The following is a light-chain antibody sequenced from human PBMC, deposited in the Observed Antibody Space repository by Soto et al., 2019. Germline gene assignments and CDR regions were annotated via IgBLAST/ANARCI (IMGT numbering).Light chain of an antibody. V-gene: IGLV2-14*01. CDR2: DVS. CDR3: ASYTSARIRV. CDR1: SRDIGAYNS. J-gene: IGLJ2*01. Sequence: QSALTQAASVSASPGQSITISCTGTSRDIGAYNSVSWYQQHPGKAPQLMIYDVSYRPSGISSRFSGSKSGNTASLTISGLRADDDADYYCASYTSARIRVFGGGTKLTVL.